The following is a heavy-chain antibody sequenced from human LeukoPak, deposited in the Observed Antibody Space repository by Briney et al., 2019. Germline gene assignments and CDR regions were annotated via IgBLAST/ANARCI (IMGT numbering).Heavy chain of an antibody. V-gene: IGHV1-2*02. CDR1: GYTFTGYY. J-gene: IGHJ6*03. CDR2: INPNSGGT. D-gene: IGHD6-6*01. CDR3: ARRYSSSYGYYYYMDV. Sequence: ASVKVSCKASGYTFTGYYMHWVRQAPGQGLEWMGWINPNSGGTNYAQKFQGRVTMTRDTSISTAYMELSRLRSDDTAVYYCARRYSSSYGYYYYMDVWGKGTTVTVSS.